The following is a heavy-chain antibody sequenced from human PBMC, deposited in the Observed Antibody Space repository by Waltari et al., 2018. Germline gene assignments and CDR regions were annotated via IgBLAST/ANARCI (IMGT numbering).Heavy chain of an antibody. CDR2: IYYSGST. J-gene: IGHJ2*01. D-gene: IGHD3-10*01. Sequence: QLQLQESGPGLVKPSETLSLTCTVSGGSISSSSYYWGWIRQPPGKGLEWIGSIYYSGSTYYNPSLKSRVTISVDTSKNQFSLKLSSVTAADTAVYYCARLHYIGTGYFDLWGRGTLVTVSS. CDR3: ARLHYIGTGYFDL. V-gene: IGHV4-39*01. CDR1: GGSISSSSYY.